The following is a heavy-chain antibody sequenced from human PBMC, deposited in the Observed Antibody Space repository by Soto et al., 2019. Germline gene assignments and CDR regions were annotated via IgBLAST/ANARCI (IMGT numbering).Heavy chain of an antibody. CDR3: ARLKGGGYEIYRQYFDL. V-gene: IGHV5-51*01. CDR2: VYPADSRT. CDR1: GFTFSSYW. D-gene: IGHD5-12*01. J-gene: IGHJ2*01. Sequence: ESLKISCQGSGFTFSSYWIAWVRLMPGKGLEWMGMVYPADSRTTYNPSFEGQVTMSVDTANRTAFLQWTSLTASDSAIYFCARLKGGGYEIYRQYFDLWGRGTLVTASS.